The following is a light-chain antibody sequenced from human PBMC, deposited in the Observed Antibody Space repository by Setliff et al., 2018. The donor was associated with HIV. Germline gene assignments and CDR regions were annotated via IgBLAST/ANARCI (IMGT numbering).Light chain of an antibody. CDR2: SNF. CDR1: ISNIGSNT. J-gene: IGLJ3*02. CDR3: QSYDSSLSGSM. Sequence: QSVLTQPPSASGTPGQRVTISCSGSISNIGSNTINWYQRLPGTAPKLLIYSNFQRPSGVPDRFSASKSGTSASLAISGLQSDDEADYYCQSYDSSLSGSMFGGGTK. V-gene: IGLV1-44*01.